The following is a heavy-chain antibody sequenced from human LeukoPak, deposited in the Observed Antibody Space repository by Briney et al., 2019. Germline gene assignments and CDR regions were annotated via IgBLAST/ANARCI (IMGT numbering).Heavy chain of an antibody. D-gene: IGHD6-19*01. Sequence: ASVKVSCKASGYTFTGYYMHWVRQPPGQGLEWMGWFNPNSGGTNYAQKFQGRVTMTSDTSISTAYMELSRLRSDDTVVYYCARGEQYSSGWYFSFDPWGQGTLVTVSS. CDR2: FNPNSGGT. CDR3: ARGEQYSSGWYFSFDP. J-gene: IGHJ5*02. V-gene: IGHV1-2*02. CDR1: GYTFTGYY.